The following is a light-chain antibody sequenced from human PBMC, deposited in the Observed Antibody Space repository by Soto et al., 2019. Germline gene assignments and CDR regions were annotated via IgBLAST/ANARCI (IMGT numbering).Light chain of an antibody. J-gene: IGKJ5*01. CDR1: QSVTSN. CDR2: GAS. V-gene: IGKV3-15*01. Sequence: EIGMTQSPATLSVSPGEGATLSCRATQSVTSNFLAWYQQKPGQAPRLLIYGASTRATGIPARFSGSASGTEFTLTISSLQSEDFGVYYCQQYNDWPRTFGQGTRLEI. CDR3: QQYNDWPRT.